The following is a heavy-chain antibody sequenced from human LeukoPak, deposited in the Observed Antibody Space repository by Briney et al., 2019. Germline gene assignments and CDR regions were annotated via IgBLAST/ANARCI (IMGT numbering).Heavy chain of an antibody. D-gene: IGHD1-26*01. J-gene: IGHJ4*02. CDR1: GYTFTGYY. V-gene: IGHV1-2*02. CDR2: INPNSGGT. CDR3: ARSPHRVGARYFGIDY. Sequence: GASVKVSCKASGYTFTGYYMHWVRQAPGQGLEWMGWINPNSGGTNYAQKFQGRVTITRNTSISTAYMELSSLRSEDTAVYYCARSPHRVGARYFGIDYWGRGTLVTVSS.